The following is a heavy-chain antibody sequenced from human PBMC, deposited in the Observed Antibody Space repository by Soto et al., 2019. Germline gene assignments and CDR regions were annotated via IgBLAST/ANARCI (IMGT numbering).Heavy chain of an antibody. V-gene: IGHV3-30*18. CDR2: ISYDGSNK. CDR3: AKDRVRSISYDSSGYYGYYYYYGMDV. CDR1: GFTFSSYG. D-gene: IGHD3-22*01. J-gene: IGHJ6*02. Sequence: QVQLVESGGGVVQPGRSLRLSCAASGFTFSSYGMHWVRQAPGKGLEWVAVISYDGSNKYYADSVKGRFTISRDNSKNTLYLQMNSLRAEDTAVYYCAKDRVRSISYDSSGYYGYYYYYGMDVWGQGTTVTVSS.